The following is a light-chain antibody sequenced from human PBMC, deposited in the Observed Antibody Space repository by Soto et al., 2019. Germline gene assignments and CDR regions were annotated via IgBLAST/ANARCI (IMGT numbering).Light chain of an antibody. V-gene: IGKV1-27*01. CDR3: QKYNNAPLT. J-gene: IGKJ4*01. CDR2: AAS. CDR1: QGIAPY. Sequence: DVQMTQSPSSLSASVGDRVTITCRASQGIAPYLAWFQQKPGKVPKLLIYAASTLQSGVPSRFSGSGSGTDSTLTISSLQPEDVATYYCQKYNNAPLTFGGGTKVEIK.